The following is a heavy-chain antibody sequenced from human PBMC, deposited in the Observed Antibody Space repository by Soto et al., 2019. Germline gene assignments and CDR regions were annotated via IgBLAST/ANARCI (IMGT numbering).Heavy chain of an antibody. Sequence: PVESLKISFNASGFSLNTYWIACARQMPAKGLEWMGAIFPGDSDTRYSPSFQGQVTISADRSLSIAYRQWGSLRASDSATYNCARQGPPDSGTGYYDGMDVWGPGTTVTVSS. CDR2: IFPGDSDT. J-gene: IGHJ6*02. CDR3: ARQGPPDSGTGYYDGMDV. V-gene: IGHV5-51*01. D-gene: IGHD2-15*01. CDR1: GFSLNTYW.